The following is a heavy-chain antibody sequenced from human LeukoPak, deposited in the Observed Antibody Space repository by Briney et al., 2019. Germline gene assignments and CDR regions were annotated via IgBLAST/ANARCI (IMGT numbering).Heavy chain of an antibody. J-gene: IGHJ6*03. CDR2: IYHSGST. D-gene: IGHD3-10*01. V-gene: IGHV4-38-2*01. CDR1: GDSISSGYY. Sequence: SETLSLTCDVSGDSISSGYYYDWIREPPGKGLEWIATIYHSGSTDYNPSLKSRVTISVDTSKNHFSLKLSSVTAADTAVYYCARAAGYYGSGSEYYYYMDVWGKGTTVTVSS. CDR3: ARAAGYYGSGSEYYYYMDV.